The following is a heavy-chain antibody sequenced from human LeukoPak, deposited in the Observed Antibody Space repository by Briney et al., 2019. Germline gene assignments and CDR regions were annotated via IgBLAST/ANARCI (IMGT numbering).Heavy chain of an antibody. Sequence: GGFLRLSCVASGFTFSSYAMHWVRQAPGKGLEWVAVISYDGSNKYYADSVKGRFTISRDNSKNTLYLQMNSLRAEDTAVYYCAREESSCGGDCYAFDYWGQGTLVTVSS. V-gene: IGHV3-30-3*01. CDR1: GFTFSSYA. CDR3: AREESSCGGDCYAFDY. J-gene: IGHJ4*02. CDR2: ISYDGSNK. D-gene: IGHD2-21*02.